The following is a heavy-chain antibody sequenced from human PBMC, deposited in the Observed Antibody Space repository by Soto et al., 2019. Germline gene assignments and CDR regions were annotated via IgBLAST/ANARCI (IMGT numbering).Heavy chain of an antibody. CDR2: ISAYNGNT. CDR1: GYTFTSYG. D-gene: IGHD3-22*01. J-gene: IGHJ4*02. CDR3: ARTYYYDSSRLD. V-gene: IGHV1-18*01. Sequence: ASVKFSCKASGYTFTSYGISWVRQAPGQVLECMVWISAYNGNTNYXXKLQGRVXXTTDTSTSTAXMELRXLRSDDTAVYYCARTYYYDSSRLDWGQGTLVTVSS.